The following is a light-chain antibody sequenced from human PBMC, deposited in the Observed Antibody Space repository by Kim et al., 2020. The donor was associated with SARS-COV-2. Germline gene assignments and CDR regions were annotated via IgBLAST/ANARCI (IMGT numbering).Light chain of an antibody. CDR3: QAWDSNAGV. V-gene: IGLV3-1*01. CDR2: QDN. CDR1: RLGEKD. Sequence: PVHAATLPSCGHRLGEKDVSWYQQKPGQAPVLVIYQDNKRPSGIPGRFSGSNSGNTATLTVSGPQAMDEADYYCQAWDSNAGVFGGGTKLTVL. J-gene: IGLJ3*02.